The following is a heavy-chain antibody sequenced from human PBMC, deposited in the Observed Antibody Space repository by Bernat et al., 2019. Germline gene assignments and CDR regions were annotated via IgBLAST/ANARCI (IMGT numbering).Heavy chain of an antibody. D-gene: IGHD3-3*01. CDR3: AKDPPNYDFWSGPAGNYGMDV. CDR1: GFTFSSYG. Sequence: QVQLVESGGGVVQPGRSLRLSCAASGFTFSSYGMHWVRQAPGKGLEWVAVISYEGSNEYYTDSVKSRFNVSRDNSKNTLYLQMNSLGAEDTAVYYCAKDPPNYDFWSGPAGNYGMDVWGQGTTVTVSS. J-gene: IGHJ6*02. CDR2: ISYEGSNE. V-gene: IGHV3-30*18.